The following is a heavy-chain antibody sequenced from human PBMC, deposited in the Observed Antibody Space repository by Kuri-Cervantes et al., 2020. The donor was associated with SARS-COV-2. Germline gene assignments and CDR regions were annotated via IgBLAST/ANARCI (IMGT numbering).Heavy chain of an antibody. J-gene: IGHJ4*02. CDR2: IYYSGST. CDR3: ARLCMITFGGVIVRVFDY. CDR1: GGSISSGDYY. Sequence: SETLSLTCTVSGGSISSGDYYWSWNRQPPGKGLEWIGYIYYSGSTYYNPSLKSRVTISVDTSKNQFSLKLSSVTAADTAVYYCARLCMITFGGVIVRVFDYWGQGNLVTVSS. D-gene: IGHD3-16*02. V-gene: IGHV4-30-4*01.